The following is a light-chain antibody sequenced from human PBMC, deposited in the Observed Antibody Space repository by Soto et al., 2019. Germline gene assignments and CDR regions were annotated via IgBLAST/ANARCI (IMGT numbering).Light chain of an antibody. Sequence: DIQMTQSQSSLSASVGARVTITCQASQDISNYLNWYQQKPGKAPKLLIYDASNLETGVPSRFSGSGSGTDFTFTISSLQPEDIATYYCQQYDNLPWTFGQGTKVEIK. V-gene: IGKV1-33*01. CDR1: QDISNY. CDR3: QQYDNLPWT. CDR2: DAS. J-gene: IGKJ1*01.